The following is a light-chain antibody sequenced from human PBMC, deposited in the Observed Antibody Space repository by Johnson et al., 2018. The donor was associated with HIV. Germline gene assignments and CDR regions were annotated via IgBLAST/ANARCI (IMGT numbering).Light chain of an antibody. Sequence: QSLLTQPPSVSAAPGQKVTIYCSGSSSNIGNNYVSWYRHLPGTAPKLLIYENDKRPSGIPDRFSGSKSGPSATLAITALQTGDEADYYCGTWDTSLSAGGVFGTGTKVTVL. V-gene: IGLV1-51*02. CDR1: SSNIGNNY. J-gene: IGLJ1*01. CDR2: END. CDR3: GTWDTSLSAGGV.